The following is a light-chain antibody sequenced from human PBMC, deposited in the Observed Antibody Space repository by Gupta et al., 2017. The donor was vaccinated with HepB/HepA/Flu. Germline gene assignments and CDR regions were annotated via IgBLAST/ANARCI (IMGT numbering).Light chain of an antibody. CDR2: DAS. J-gene: IGKJ4*01. CDR1: QDISKY. V-gene: IGKV1-33*01. CDR3: QQYDNLPPLT. Sequence: DIQMTQSPSSLSASVGDRVTITCQASQDISKYLNWYQQKAGKAPKLLIYDASNLETGVPSRFSGSGSGTDFTFTISSLQPEDIATYYCQQYDNLPPLTFGGGTKVEIK.